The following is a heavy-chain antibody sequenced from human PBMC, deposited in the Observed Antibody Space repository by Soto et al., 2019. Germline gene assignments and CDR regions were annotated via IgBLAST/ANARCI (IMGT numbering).Heavy chain of an antibody. CDR3: ARAGNYGHYDGYNWFDP. Sequence: ESGGGVVQPGRSLRLSCAASGFTFSSYGMHWVRQAPGKGLEWVAVIWYDGSNKYYADSVKGRFTISRDNSKNTLYLQMNSLRAEDTAVYYCARAGNYGHYDGYNWFDPWGQGTLVTVSS. CDR1: GFTFSSYG. V-gene: IGHV3-33*01. D-gene: IGHD4-17*01. J-gene: IGHJ5*02. CDR2: IWYDGSNK.